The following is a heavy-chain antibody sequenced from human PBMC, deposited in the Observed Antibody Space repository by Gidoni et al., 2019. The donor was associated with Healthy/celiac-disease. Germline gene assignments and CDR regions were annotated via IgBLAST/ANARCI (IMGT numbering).Heavy chain of an antibody. J-gene: IGHJ6*02. CDR1: GSTFTGYY. Sequence: QVQLVQSGAEVKKPGASVKVSCKASGSTFTGYYMPWVRQAPGKGLEWMGWINPNSGGTNYAQKFQGRVTMTRDTSISTAYMELSRLRSDDTAVYYCARPLYCSSTSCYSGIGYGMDVWGQGTTVTVSS. CDR2: INPNSGGT. D-gene: IGHD2-2*02. V-gene: IGHV1-2*02. CDR3: ARPLYCSSTSCYSGIGYGMDV.